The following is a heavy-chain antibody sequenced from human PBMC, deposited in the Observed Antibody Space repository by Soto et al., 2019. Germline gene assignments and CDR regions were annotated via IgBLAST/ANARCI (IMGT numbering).Heavy chain of an antibody. CDR3: DESVFPITGASSSYAFDI. CDR2: ISGSGGST. CDR1: GFTFNNYA. J-gene: IGHJ3*02. Sequence: GGSLRLSCAASGFTFNNYAMSWVRQAPGKGLEWVSAISGSGGSTYYADSVKGRFTISRDNNKNTLYLQMNSLRAEDTLLYYCDESVFPITGASSSYAFDIWGQGTMVTVSS. D-gene: IGHD2-2*01. V-gene: IGHV3-23*01.